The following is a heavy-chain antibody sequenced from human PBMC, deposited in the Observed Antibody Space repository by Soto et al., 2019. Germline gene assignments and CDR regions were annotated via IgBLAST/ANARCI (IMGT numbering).Heavy chain of an antibody. CDR3: ARDGDVYDFWSGHAPSVDY. CDR2: ISSSSSTI. D-gene: IGHD3-3*01. CDR1: GFTFSSYS. Sequence: GGSLRLSCAASGFTFSSYSMNWVRQAPGKGLEWVSYISSSSSTIYYADSVKGRFTISRDNAKNSLYLQMNSLRAEDTAVYYCARDGDVYDFWSGHAPSVDYWGQGTLVTVSS. J-gene: IGHJ4*02. V-gene: IGHV3-48*01.